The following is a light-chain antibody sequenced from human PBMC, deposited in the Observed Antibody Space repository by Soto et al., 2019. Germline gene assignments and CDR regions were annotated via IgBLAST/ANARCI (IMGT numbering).Light chain of an antibody. J-gene: IGKJ5*01. CDR1: QSVSNNY. CDR3: QQYGSSPPIT. CDR2: GAS. Sequence: EIVLTQSPGTLTMSPGERATLSCRASQSVSNNYLAWYQQKPGQAPRLLIYGASGRATGIPDRFSGSGSGTDFTLTINRLEPEDFAVYYCQQYGSSPPITFGQGTRMEIK. V-gene: IGKV3-20*01.